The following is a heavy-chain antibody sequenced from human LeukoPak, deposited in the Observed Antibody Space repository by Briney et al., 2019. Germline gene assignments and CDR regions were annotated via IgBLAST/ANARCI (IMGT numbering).Heavy chain of an antibody. CDR3: ARDKVNTGLDAFDI. CDR1: GFTFSSYS. D-gene: IGHD5-18*01. V-gene: IGHV3-21*01. J-gene: IGHJ3*02. CDR2: ISTSSSYI. Sequence: GGSLRLSCAASGFTFSSYSMNWVRQAPGKGLEWVSSISTSSSYIYYADSVKGRFTISRDNAKNSLYLQMSSLRAEDTAVYYCARDKVNTGLDAFDIWGPGTMVTVSS.